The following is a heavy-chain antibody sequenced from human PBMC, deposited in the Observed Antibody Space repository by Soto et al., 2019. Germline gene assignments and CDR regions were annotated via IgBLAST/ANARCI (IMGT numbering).Heavy chain of an antibody. Sequence: RLWWRAAEGNSRDYSMHCIIKRPGKGLVWVSYSNSSSSTIYYADYVKGRFTNSRDNAKTSLYLQMNSLRDEETAVYYCARVFPVRDIVADGINWFASRGKGTLVTVSS. V-gene: IGHV3-48*02. CDR3: ARVFPVRDIVADGINWFAS. J-gene: IGHJ5*01. D-gene: IGHD6-13*01. CDR2: SNSSSSTI. CDR1: EGNSRDYS.